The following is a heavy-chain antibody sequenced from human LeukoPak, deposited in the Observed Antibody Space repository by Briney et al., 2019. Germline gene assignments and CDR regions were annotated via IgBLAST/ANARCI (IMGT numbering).Heavy chain of an antibody. J-gene: IGHJ4*02. CDR3: ARDYSSSIDA. D-gene: IGHD6-13*01. CDR2: INHSGST. V-gene: IGHV4-34*01. Sequence: SETLSLTCAVYGGSFSGYYWSWIRQPPGKGLEWIGEINHSGSTNYNPSLKSRVTISVDTSKNQFSLKLSSVTAADTAVYYCARDYSSSIDAWGQGTLVTVSS. CDR1: GGSFSGYY.